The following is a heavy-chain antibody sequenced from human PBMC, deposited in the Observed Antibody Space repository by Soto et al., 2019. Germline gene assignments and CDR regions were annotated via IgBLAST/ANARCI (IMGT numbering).Heavy chain of an antibody. CDR1: GFTFSNYE. J-gene: IGHJ6*03. D-gene: IGHD6-13*01. CDR3: ARRGYGSRWPNVYMDV. Sequence: EAQLVESGGGLVQPGGSLRLSCAASGFTFSNYEMHWVRQAPGKGLEYVSGISNNGAHTDYAKSVKGRFPISRDHYQKTLYLQIVSLRAEDMALYYCARRGYGSRWPNVYMDVWGKGTTVTVSS. CDR2: ISNNGAHT. V-gene: IGHV3-64*01.